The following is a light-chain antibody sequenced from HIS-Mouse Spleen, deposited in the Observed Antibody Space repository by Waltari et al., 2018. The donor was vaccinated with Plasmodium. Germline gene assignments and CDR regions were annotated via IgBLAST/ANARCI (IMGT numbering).Light chain of an antibody. J-gene: IGLJ3*02. CDR3: QVWDSITV. V-gene: IGLV3-9*01. CDR1: NIGSKN. CDR2: RDS. Sequence: SYELTQPLSVSVALGQTARITCGGNNIGSKNVHWYQQKPGQAPVLVIYRDSNRPSGNPGRFSGSNSGNTAAPTISRAQAGDEADYYCQVWDSITVFGGGTKLTVL.